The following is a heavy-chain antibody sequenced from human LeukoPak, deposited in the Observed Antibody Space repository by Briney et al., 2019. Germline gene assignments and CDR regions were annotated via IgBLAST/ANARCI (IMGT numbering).Heavy chain of an antibody. CDR2: INHSGST. Sequence: SETLSLTCAVHGGSFSAYYWSWIRQSPEKGLEWIGEINHSGSTYYNTSLRSRVTISVDLPKHQFSPRATSVTAADTAVYYCARSWGYDFWTGNRLDYWGQGTLVSVSS. CDR1: GGSFSAYY. D-gene: IGHD3-3*01. V-gene: IGHV4-34*01. CDR3: ARSWGYDFWTGNRLDY. J-gene: IGHJ4*02.